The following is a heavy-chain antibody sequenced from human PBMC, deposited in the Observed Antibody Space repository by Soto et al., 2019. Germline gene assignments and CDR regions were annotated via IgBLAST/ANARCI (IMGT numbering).Heavy chain of an antibody. Sequence: GGSLRLSCAASGFTFSRYWMSWVRQAPGKGLEWVSAVSGSGHTTYYADSVKGRFTISRDNSKNTLYLQMNSLRAEDTALYYCTKLEAASGLVTTYNDYWGQGTLVTVSS. D-gene: IGHD1-1*01. CDR1: GFTFSRYW. V-gene: IGHV3-23*01. CDR3: TKLEAASGLVTTYNDY. J-gene: IGHJ4*02. CDR2: VSGSGHTT.